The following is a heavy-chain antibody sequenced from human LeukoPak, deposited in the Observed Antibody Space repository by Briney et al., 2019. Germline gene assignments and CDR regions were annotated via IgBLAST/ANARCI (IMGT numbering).Heavy chain of an antibody. CDR2: ISSSGGNT. D-gene: IGHD6-6*01. CDR3: EKVSWGPEYYFDY. V-gene: IGHV3-23*01. J-gene: IGHJ4*02. Sequence: GGSLRLSCAASGFTFSTYAMTWVRQAPGKGLECVSVISSSGGNTYYADSVKGRFTISRDNSKNTLSLQMNRLRADDTAVYYCEKVSWGPEYYFDYWGQGTLVTVSS. CDR1: GFTFSTYA.